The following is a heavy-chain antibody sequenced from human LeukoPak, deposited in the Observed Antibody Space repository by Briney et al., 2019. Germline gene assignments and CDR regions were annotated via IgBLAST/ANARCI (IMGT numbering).Heavy chain of an antibody. D-gene: IGHD3-22*01. V-gene: IGHV4-59*08. CDR1: GGSISSYY. CDR2: IYHSGST. CDR3: ARRDSQDDWFDP. J-gene: IGHJ5*02. Sequence: PSETLSLTCTVSGGSISSYYWSWIRQPAGKGLEWIGSIYHSGSTYYNPSLKSRVTISVDTSKNQFSLKLSSVTAADTAVYYCARRDSQDDWFDPWGQGTLVTVSS.